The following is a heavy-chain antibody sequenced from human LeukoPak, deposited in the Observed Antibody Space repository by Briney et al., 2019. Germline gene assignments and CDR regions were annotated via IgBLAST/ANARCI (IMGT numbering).Heavy chain of an antibody. CDR1: GGSFSGYY. CDR3: ARDHSSSFYFDY. CDR2: INQSGST. V-gene: IGHV4-34*01. J-gene: IGHJ4*02. D-gene: IGHD6-13*01. Sequence: SETLSLTCAVYGGSFSGYYCSWIRQPPGKGLEWIGEINQSGSTNYNPSLKSRVTISVDTSKNQFSLKLSSVTAADTAVYYCARDHSSSFYFDYWGQGTLVTVSS.